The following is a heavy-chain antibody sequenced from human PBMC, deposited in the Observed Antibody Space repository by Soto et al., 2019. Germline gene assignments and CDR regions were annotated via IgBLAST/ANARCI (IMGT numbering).Heavy chain of an antibody. CDR3: AKDEELGSGSYFLGAFDI. CDR1: GFIFDDYA. J-gene: IGHJ3*02. Sequence: EVQLVESGGGLVQPGRSLRLSCAASGFIFDDYAMHWVRQSAGKGLEWVAGITWNSGTIGYADSVKGRFTISRDYGKNFLYLQMNSLRAEDTALYYCAKDEELGSGSYFLGAFDIWGQGTMVTVSS. CDR2: ITWNSGTI. V-gene: IGHV3-9*01. D-gene: IGHD3-10*02.